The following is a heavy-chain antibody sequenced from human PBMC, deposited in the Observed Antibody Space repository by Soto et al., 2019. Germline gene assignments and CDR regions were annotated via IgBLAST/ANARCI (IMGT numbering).Heavy chain of an antibody. J-gene: IGHJ6*02. CDR3: ARDMGGIPAAGQYYYCMVV. D-gene: IGHD3-16*02. CDR1: GGSISSGGYY. V-gene: IGHV4-31*03. CDR2: IYYSGSP. Sequence: QVQLQESGPGLVKPSQTLSLTCTVSGGSISSGGYYWSWLSQHPGKGMEWLGYIYYSGSPYYNPSLPRRVTISVDSSKNQCSLRLSAVTSAYTAEYSCARDMGGIPAAGQYYYCMVVWGQGTKVAV.